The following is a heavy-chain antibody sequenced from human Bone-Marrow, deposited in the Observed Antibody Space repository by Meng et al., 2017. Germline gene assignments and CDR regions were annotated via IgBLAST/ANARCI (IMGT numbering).Heavy chain of an antibody. J-gene: IGHJ3*02. CDR1: GGTFSSYA. CDR2: IIPIFGTA. D-gene: IGHD4-17*01. CDR3: ARDKTAPDLFPVTRDGDHGAFDI. V-gene: IGHV1-69*06. Sequence: SVKVSCKASGGTFSSYAISWVRQAPGQGLEWMGGIIPIFGTANYAQKFQGRVTITADKSTSTAYMELSSLRSEDTAVYYCARDKTAPDLFPVTRDGDHGAFDIWGQGTMVTVSS.